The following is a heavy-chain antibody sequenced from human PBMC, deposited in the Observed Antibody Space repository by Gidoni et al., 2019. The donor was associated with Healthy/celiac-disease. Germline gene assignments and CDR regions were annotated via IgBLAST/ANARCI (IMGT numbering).Heavy chain of an antibody. J-gene: IGHJ4*02. D-gene: IGHD3-22*01. Sequence: EVQLFESGGGLVQPGGSLRLSCAASGFTFISYAIIWVRQAPGKGLEWVSAISGSGGSTYYADSVKGRFTIYRDNSKNTLYLKMNSLRAEDTAVDYCAKVSEEGFYYDSSGYYPYDYWGQGTLVTVSS. V-gene: IGHV3-23*01. CDR2: ISGSGGST. CDR1: GFTFISYA. CDR3: AKVSEEGFYYDSSGYYPYDY.